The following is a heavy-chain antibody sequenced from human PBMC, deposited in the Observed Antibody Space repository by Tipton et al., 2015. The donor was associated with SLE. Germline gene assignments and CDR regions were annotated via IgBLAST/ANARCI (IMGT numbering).Heavy chain of an antibody. Sequence: SLRLSCAASGFTFSSYAMSWVRQAPGKGLEWVAVISYDGSNKYYADSVKGRFTISRDNSNNMLYLQMNSLRDEDTAFYYCAKGTTDIDWWGQGTLVTVSS. CDR1: GFTFSSYA. V-gene: IGHV3-30-3*01. CDR2: ISYDGSNK. J-gene: IGHJ4*02. D-gene: IGHD1-1*01. CDR3: AKGTTDIDW.